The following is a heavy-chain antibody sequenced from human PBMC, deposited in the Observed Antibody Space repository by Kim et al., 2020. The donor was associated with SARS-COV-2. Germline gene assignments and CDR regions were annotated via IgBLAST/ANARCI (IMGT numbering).Heavy chain of an antibody. D-gene: IGHD3-3*01. CDR2: ISSGGST. J-gene: IGHJ5*02. CDR3: ARGAYGTMFTFDP. Sequence: SETLSLTCTVSGGSIKSSAYYWAWIRQAPGTRLEWLGTISSGGSTYYNQSLKSRITISVDPSKNHFSLNLSSVTAPDTAVYYCARGAYGTMFTFDPWGQGTLVTVSS. V-gene: IGHV4-39*02. CDR1: GGSIKSSAYY.